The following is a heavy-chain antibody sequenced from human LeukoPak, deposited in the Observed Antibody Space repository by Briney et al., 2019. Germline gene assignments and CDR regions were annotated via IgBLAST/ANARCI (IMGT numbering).Heavy chain of an antibody. J-gene: IGHJ4*02. Sequence: GGSLRLSCAASGFTFSSYSMNWARQAPGKGLEWVSYISSSSSTIYYADSVKGRFTISRDNAKNSLYLQMNSLRAEDTAVYYCARGSSSYDYVWGSYRYTDYWGQGTLVTVSS. V-gene: IGHV3-48*04. CDR1: GFTFSSYS. D-gene: IGHD3-16*02. CDR3: ARGSSSYDYVWGSYRYTDY. CDR2: ISSSSSTI.